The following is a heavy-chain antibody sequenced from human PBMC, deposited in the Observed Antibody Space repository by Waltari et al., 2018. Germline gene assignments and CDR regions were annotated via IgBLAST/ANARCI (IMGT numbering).Heavy chain of an antibody. V-gene: IGHV3-11*06. D-gene: IGHD3-16*02. CDR3: AREGYYDYVWGSYRNFDY. Sequence: AASGFTFSDYYMSWIRQAPGKGLEWVSYISSSSSYTNYADSVKGRFTISRDNAKNSLYLQMNSLRAEDTAVYYCAREGYYDYVWGSYRNFDYWGQGTLVTVSS. CDR1: GFTFSDYY. J-gene: IGHJ4*02. CDR2: ISSSSSYT.